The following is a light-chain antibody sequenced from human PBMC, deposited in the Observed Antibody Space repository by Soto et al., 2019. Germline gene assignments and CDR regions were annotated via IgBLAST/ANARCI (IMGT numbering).Light chain of an antibody. J-gene: IGLJ3*02. CDR3: GTWDSILISVV. CDR1: TSNIGNNY. Sequence: QSVLTQPPSVSAAPGQKVAISCSGNTSNIGNNYVSWYQLVPGTTPKLVIFDNSQRPSGIPDRFSGSKSGTSATLGVAGLQTGDEADYYCGTWDSILISVVFGGGTKLTVL. CDR2: DNS. V-gene: IGLV1-51*01.